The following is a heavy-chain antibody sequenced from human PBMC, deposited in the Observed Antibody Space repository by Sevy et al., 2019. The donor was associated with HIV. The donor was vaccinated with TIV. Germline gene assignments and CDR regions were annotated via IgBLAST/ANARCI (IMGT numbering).Heavy chain of an antibody. CDR1: GGSISSYY. D-gene: IGHD6-13*01. CDR2: IYTSGST. J-gene: IGHJ6*03. Sequence: SETLSLTCTVSGGSISSYYWSWIRQPAGKGLEWIGRIYTSGSTNYNPSLKSRVTMSVDTSKNQFSLKLSSVTAADTAVYYCVRNIAAAGKGVDYYYYYMDVWGKGTTVTV. CDR3: VRNIAAAGKGVDYYYYYMDV. V-gene: IGHV4-4*07.